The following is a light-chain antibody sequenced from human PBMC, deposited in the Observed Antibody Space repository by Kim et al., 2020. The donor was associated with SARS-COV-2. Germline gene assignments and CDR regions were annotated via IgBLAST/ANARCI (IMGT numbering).Light chain of an antibody. J-gene: IGKJ1*01. CDR3: QQYDSYPRT. V-gene: IGKV1D-16*01. Sequence: DIQMTQSPSSLSASVGDRVTITCRASQGISSWLAWYQQKPEKAPKCLIYAASSLQSGVPSRFSGGGSGTDFTLTISNLQPEDFATYYCQQYDSYPRTFGHGTKVDIK. CDR2: AAS. CDR1: QGISSW.